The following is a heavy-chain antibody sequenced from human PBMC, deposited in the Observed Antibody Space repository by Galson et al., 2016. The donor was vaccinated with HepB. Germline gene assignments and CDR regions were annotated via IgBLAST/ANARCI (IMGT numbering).Heavy chain of an antibody. CDR3: ARDWSSQMPTITDY. D-gene: IGHD5-24*01. J-gene: IGHJ4*02. CDR2: INQDGSEN. Sequence: SLRLSCAASGFTFSNSWMSWVRQAPGKGLEWAATINQDGSENTYVDSVKGRFTITTDTSTNTAYIELRSLTFDDTAVYYCARDWSSQMPTITDYWGQGTLVTVSA. CDR1: GFTFSNSW. V-gene: IGHV3-7*03.